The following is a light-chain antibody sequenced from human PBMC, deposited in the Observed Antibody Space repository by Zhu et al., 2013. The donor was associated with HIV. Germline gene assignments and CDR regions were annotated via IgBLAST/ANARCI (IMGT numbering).Light chain of an antibody. CDR3: QQYSKWPVT. V-gene: IGKV3-15*01. CDR1: KNVYTK. CDR2: DAS. Sequence: VMTQSPATLSVSPGERATLSCRASKNVYTKLAWYQQKPGQSPRLLIYDASTRATGIPASFSGSGSGTEFSLIIGSLQSEDFAVYYCQQYSKWPVTFGQGTRLEIK. J-gene: IGKJ5*01.